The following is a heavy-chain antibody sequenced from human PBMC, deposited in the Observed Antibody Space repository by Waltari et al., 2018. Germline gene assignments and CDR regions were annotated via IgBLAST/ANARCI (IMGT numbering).Heavy chain of an antibody. V-gene: IGHV3-30*02. CDR1: GFTFSSYG. D-gene: IGHD4-17*01. CDR3: AKDFYGDYYFDY. Sequence: QVQLVESGGGVVQPGGSLRLSCAASGFTFSSYGMHWVRQAPGQGQGKGVEWLEVKRYDGSNKYYADSVKGRFTIARDNSTNRLYLQMNSLRAEDTAVYYCAKDFYGDYYFDYWGQGTLVTVSS. CDR2: KRYDGSNK. J-gene: IGHJ4*02.